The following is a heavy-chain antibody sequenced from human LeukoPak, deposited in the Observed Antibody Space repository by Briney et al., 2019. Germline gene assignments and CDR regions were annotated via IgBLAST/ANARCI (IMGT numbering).Heavy chain of an antibody. CDR3: ASRLRYFDWFFDY. J-gene: IGHJ4*02. CDR1: GGSFSGYY. CDR2: INHSGST. Sequence: PSETLSLTCAVYGGSFSGYYWSWIRQPPGKGLEWIGEINHSGSTNYNPSLKSRVTISVDTSKNQFSLKLSSVTAADTAVYYCASRLRYFDWFFDYWGQGTLVTVSS. D-gene: IGHD3-9*01. V-gene: IGHV4-34*01.